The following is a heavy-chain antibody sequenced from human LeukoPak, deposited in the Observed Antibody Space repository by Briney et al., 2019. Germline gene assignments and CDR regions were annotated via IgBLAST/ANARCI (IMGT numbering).Heavy chain of an antibody. D-gene: IGHD1-14*01. Sequence: GGSLRLSCTASGFTFSSYWMHWVRQAPGKGLLWVSHIKTDGSSITYADSVKGRFTISRDNAKNTLYLQMNSLRAEDTAVYYCARVRYNNALDYWGQGTLVTASS. J-gene: IGHJ4*02. CDR1: GFTFSSYW. CDR2: IKTDGSSI. V-gene: IGHV3-74*03. CDR3: ARVRYNNALDY.